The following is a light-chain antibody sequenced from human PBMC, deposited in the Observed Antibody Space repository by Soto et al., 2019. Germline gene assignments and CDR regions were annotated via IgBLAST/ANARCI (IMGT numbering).Light chain of an antibody. CDR3: QSYDYSTWV. CDR2: ENN. CDR1: SGSIGSNY. Sequence: NFMLTQPHSVSESPGKTVTISCTRSSGSIGSNYVQWYQQRPGRAPTTVIYENNQRPSGVPDRFSGSIDSSSNSASLTISGLKTEDEADYYCQSYDYSTWVFGGGTQLTVL. J-gene: IGLJ3*02. V-gene: IGLV6-57*04.